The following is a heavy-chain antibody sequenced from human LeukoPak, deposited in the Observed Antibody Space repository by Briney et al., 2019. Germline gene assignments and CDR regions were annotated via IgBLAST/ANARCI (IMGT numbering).Heavy chain of an antibody. CDR3: ARGIAGQSGYFSFDY. CDR1: GFTFSTYS. CDR2: ISSSSSAI. V-gene: IGHV3-48*04. D-gene: IGHD3-3*01. J-gene: IGHJ4*02. Sequence: GGSLGLSCAASGFTFSTYSMNWVRQAPGKGLEWVSYISSSSSAIYYADSVKGRFTISRDNAKNSLYLQMNSLRAEDTAVYYCARGIAGQSGYFSFDYWGQGTLVTVSS.